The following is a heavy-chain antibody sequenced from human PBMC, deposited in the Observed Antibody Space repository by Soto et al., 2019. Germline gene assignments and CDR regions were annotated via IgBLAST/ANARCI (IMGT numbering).Heavy chain of an antibody. CDR1: GFTFSSYS. J-gene: IGHJ4*02. Sequence: GGSLRLSCAASGFTFSSYSMNWVRQAPGKGLEWVSSISSSSSYIYYADSVKGRFTISRDNAKNSLYLQMNSLRAEDTAVYYCARIFSSSNYFDYWGQGTLVTVSS. D-gene: IGHD2-15*01. CDR2: ISSSSSYI. CDR3: ARIFSSSNYFDY. V-gene: IGHV3-21*01.